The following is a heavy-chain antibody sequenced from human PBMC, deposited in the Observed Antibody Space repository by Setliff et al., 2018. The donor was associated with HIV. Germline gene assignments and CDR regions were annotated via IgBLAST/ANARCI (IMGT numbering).Heavy chain of an antibody. CDR3: TADRASVWYGH. J-gene: IGHJ5*02. D-gene: IGHD6-19*01. CDR1: GDSSGINY. V-gene: IGHV4-59*04. Sequence: PSETLSLTCTVSGDSSGINYWAWIRQPTGKGLEWIGSVSYAGTTYYNPSLEGRVSMSFDSSKNQFSLRLRSMAAADAATYYCTADRASVWYGHWGQGTLVTVSS. CDR2: VSYAGTT.